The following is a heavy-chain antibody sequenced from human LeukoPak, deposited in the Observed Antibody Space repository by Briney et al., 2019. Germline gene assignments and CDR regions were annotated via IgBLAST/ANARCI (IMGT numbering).Heavy chain of an antibody. Sequence: GGSLRLSCAASGFTFSSYSMNWVRQAPGKGLEWISYISSSSGTMYYADSVKGRFTISRDNAKNSLYLQMNSLRAEGTAVYYCARVMYTFFGEDYWGQGTLVTVSS. D-gene: IGHD3-3*01. J-gene: IGHJ4*02. CDR1: GFTFSSYS. CDR3: ARVMYTFFGEDY. CDR2: ISSSSGTM. V-gene: IGHV3-48*01.